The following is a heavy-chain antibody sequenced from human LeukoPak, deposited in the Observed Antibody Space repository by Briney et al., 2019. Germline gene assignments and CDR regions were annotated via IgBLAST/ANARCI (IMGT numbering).Heavy chain of an antibody. CDR3: ARGTRRFDP. CDR1: GYTFTDDY. J-gene: IGHJ5*02. Sequence: ASVKVSCKASGYTFTDDYIHWVRQATGQGLEWMGWMNPNSGNTGYAQKFQGRVTITRNTSISTAYMELSSLRSEDTAVYYCARGTRRFDPWGQGTLVTVSS. CDR2: MNPNSGNT. V-gene: IGHV1-8*03.